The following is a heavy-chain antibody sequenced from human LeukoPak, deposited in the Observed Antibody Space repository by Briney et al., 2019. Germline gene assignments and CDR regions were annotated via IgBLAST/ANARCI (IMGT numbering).Heavy chain of an antibody. CDR1: GFTVNSKY. D-gene: IGHD3-10*01. V-gene: IGHV3-66*02. CDR3: ASNIVATGTGGPFDY. CDR2: IFSDGKT. J-gene: IGHJ4*02. Sequence: GGSLRLSCAASGFTVNSKYMSWVRQAPGKGLEWVSVIFSDGKTYYADSVKGRFTISRDDSKNTLSLQMRSLKAEDTALYYCASNIVATGTGGPFDYWGQGTLVTVSS.